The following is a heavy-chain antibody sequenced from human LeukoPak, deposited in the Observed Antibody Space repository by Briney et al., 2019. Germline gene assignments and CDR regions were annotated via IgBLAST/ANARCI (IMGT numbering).Heavy chain of an antibody. CDR2: ISTGGSNM. J-gene: IGHJ4*02. CDR3: VRTAYYYDSSGYSHFDY. CDR1: GFNFSDYN. Sequence: GGSLRLSCAASGFNFSDYNMNWVRQAPGKGLEWVSSISTGGSNMYYADAVKGRFTISRDNAKNSLYLQMNSLRAEDTAVYYCVRTAYYYDSSGYSHFDYWGQGTLVTVSS. V-gene: IGHV3-21*01. D-gene: IGHD3-22*01.